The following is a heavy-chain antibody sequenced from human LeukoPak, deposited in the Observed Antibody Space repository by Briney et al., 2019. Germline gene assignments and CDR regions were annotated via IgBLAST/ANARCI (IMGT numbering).Heavy chain of an antibody. CDR3: ARDGYYYGSGTPYYFDY. V-gene: IGHV4-4*02. D-gene: IGHD3-10*01. CDR2: IYHSGST. J-gene: IGHJ4*02. Sequence: SGTLSLTCAVSGGSISSSNWWSWVRQPPGKGLEWIGEIYHSGSTNYNPSLKSRVTISVDKSKNQFSLKLTSVTAADTAVYYCARDGYYYGSGTPYYFDYWGQGTLVTVSS. CDR1: GGSISSSNW.